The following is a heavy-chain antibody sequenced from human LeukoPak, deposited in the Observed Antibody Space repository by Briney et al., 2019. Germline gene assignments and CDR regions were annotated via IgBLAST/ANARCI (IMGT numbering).Heavy chain of an antibody. Sequence: ASVKVSCKASGYTFTSYAMNWVQQAPGQGLEWMGWINTNTGNPTYAQGFTGRIVFSLDTSVSTAYLQISGLKAEDTAVYYCARSLHFKAVATDYWGQGTLVTVSS. CDR2: INTNTGNP. V-gene: IGHV7-4-1*02. CDR3: ARSLHFKAVATDY. CDR1: GYTFTSYA. D-gene: IGHD6-19*01. J-gene: IGHJ4*02.